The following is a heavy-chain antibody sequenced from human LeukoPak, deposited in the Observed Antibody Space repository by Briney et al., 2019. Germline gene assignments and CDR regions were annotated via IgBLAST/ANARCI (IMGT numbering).Heavy chain of an antibody. V-gene: IGHV3-66*01. J-gene: IGHJ2*01. CDR1: GFTVSTNY. CDR2: LYSGGST. D-gene: IGHD4-17*01. Sequence: GGPLRLSCAASGFTVSTNYMSWVRQAPGKGLEWVSVLYSGGSTYYADSVKGRFTISRDSSKNTLYLQMNGLRAEDTAVYYCARDRYGDYVFYLDLWGRGTLVSVSS. CDR3: ARDRYGDYVFYLDL.